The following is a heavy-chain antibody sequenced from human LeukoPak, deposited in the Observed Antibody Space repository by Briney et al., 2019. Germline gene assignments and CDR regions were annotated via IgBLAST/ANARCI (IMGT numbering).Heavy chain of an antibody. J-gene: IGHJ4*02. CDR1: GDSISSYY. D-gene: IGHD5-18*01. V-gene: IGHV4-59*01. CDR2: ISDSGST. Sequence: PSETLSLTCTVSGDSISSYYWSWIRQPPGKGLEWIGYISDSGSTNYNASLKSRVTMSVDTSKNQFSLKLNSVTATDTAVYYCARPSGARRHLWLDYWGQGTVVTVSS. CDR3: ARPSGARRHLWLDY.